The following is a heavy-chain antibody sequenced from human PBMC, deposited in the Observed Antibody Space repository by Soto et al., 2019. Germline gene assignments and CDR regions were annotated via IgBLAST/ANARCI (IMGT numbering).Heavy chain of an antibody. CDR2: ISAYNGNT. CDR1: GYTFTSYG. Sequence: QVQLVQSGAEVKKPGASVKVSCKASGYTFTSYGISWVRQAPGQGLEWMGWISAYNGNTNYAQKLPCRATMTTHTSTSTAYIELRTLRSDDPPVYSCASALRYFGPRSSFDPWAPATLVTVSS. V-gene: IGHV1-18*01. CDR3: ASALRYFGPRSSFDP. D-gene: IGHD3-9*01. J-gene: IGHJ5*02.